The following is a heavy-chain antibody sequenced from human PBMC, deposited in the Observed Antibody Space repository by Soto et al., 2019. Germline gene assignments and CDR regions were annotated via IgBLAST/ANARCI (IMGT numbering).Heavy chain of an antibody. CDR1: GFTFSSYA. CDR2: ISGSGGST. Sequence: SGGSLRLSCAASGFTFSSYAMSWVRQAPGKGLEWVSAISGSGGSTYYADSVKGRCTISRDNSKNTLYLQMDSLRAEDTAVYYYAKCVEEDCSSTSCRPYYDFWSGPSARGGMDVWGPGTTVTVSS. J-gene: IGHJ6*02. CDR3: AKCVEEDCSSTSCRPYYDFWSGPSARGGMDV. D-gene: IGHD2-2*01. V-gene: IGHV3-23*01.